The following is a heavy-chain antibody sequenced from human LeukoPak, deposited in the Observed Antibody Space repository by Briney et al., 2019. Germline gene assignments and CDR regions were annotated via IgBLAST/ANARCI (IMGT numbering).Heavy chain of an antibody. Sequence: SVKVSCKASGGTFSSYTISWVRQAPGQGLEWMGRIIPILGIANYAQKFQGRVTITADKSTSTAYMELSSLRSEDTAVYYCASGVAAAGTPSLFHYWGQGTLVTVSS. V-gene: IGHV1-69*02. D-gene: IGHD6-13*01. J-gene: IGHJ4*02. CDR2: IIPILGIA. CDR1: GGTFSSYT. CDR3: ASGVAAAGTPSLFHY.